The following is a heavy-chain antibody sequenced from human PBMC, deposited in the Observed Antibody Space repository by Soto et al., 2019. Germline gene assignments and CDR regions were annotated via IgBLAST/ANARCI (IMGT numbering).Heavy chain of an antibody. J-gene: IGHJ4*02. V-gene: IGHV3-23*01. Sequence: EVQLLESGGGLVQPGGSLRLSCAASGFTFSSYAMSWVRQAPGKGLEWVSAISGSGGSTYYADSVKGRFTISRDNSKNTLYLQMNSLRAEDTAVYYCAKGRSCSSTSCYGTFDYWGQGTLVTVSS. CDR1: GFTFSSYA. CDR3: AKGRSCSSTSCYGTFDY. CDR2: ISGSGGST. D-gene: IGHD2-2*01.